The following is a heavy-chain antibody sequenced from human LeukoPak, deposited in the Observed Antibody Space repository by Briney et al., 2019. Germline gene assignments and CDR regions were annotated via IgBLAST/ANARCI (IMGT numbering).Heavy chain of an antibody. CDR1: GGSISSYY. CDR2: IYYSGST. Sequence: SETLSLTCTVSGGSISSYYWSWIRQPPGKGLEWIGYIYYSGSTNYNPSLKSRVTISVDTSKNQFSLKLSSVTAADTAVYYCARVYYSYGSYYFDYWGQGTLVTVSS. J-gene: IGHJ4*02. D-gene: IGHD5-18*01. CDR3: ARVYYSYGSYYFDY. V-gene: IGHV4-59*01.